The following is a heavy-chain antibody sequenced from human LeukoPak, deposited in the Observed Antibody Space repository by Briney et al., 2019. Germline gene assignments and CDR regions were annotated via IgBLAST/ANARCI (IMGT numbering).Heavy chain of an antibody. CDR1: GFTFSSYA. CDR3: ARDQAYYDFWSGYYSGYYYGMDV. V-gene: IGHV3-30-3*01. D-gene: IGHD3-3*01. CDR2: ISYDGSNK. Sequence: PGGSLRLSCAASGFTFSSYAMHWVRQAPGKGLEWVAVISYDGSNKYYADSVKGRFTISRDNSKNTLYLQMNSLRAEDTAVYFCARDQAYYDFWSGYYSGYYYGMDVWGQGTTVTVSS. J-gene: IGHJ6*02.